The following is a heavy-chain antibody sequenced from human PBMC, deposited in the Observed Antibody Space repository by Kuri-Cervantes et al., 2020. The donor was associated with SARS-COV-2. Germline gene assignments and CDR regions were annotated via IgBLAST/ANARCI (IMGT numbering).Heavy chain of an antibody. V-gene: IGHV4-4*07. CDR2: IYTSGST. CDR3: ARALANFWSGSDWYFDL. CDR1: GGSISSYY. D-gene: IGHD3-3*01. Sequence: SETLSLTCTVSGGSISSYYWSWIRQPAGKGLEWIGRIYTSGSTNYNPSLKSRVTMPVDTSKNQFSLKLSSVTAADTAVYYCARALANFWSGSDWYFDLWGRGTLVTVSS. J-gene: IGHJ2*01.